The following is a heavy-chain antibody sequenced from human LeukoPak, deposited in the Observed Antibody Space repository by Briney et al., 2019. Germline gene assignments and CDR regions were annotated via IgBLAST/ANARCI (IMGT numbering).Heavy chain of an antibody. CDR1: GGSISSSSYY. Sequence: ESSETLSLTCTVSGGSISSSSYYWGWIRQPPGKGLEWIGSINYSGNTYYNPSLKSRVTISVDTSRNQFSLKLSSVTAADTALYYCERIDTVVLPSTMFDYWGQGTLVTVSS. J-gene: IGHJ4*02. CDR3: ERIDTVVLPSTMFDY. CDR2: INYSGNT. V-gene: IGHV4-39*01. D-gene: IGHD2-2*01.